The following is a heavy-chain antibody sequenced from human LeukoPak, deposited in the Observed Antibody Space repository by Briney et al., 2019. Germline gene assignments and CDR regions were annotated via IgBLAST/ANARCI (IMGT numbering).Heavy chain of an antibody. CDR2: IKQDGSER. CDR1: GFTFSSYW. Sequence: PGGSLRLSCAAPGFTFSSYWMSWVRQAPGKGLEWVANIKQDGSERYYVDSVKGRFTISRDNTKNSLYLQMSSLRAEDTAVYYCARDKVSGATHFDYWGQGTLVTVSS. J-gene: IGHJ4*02. CDR3: ARDKVSGATHFDY. V-gene: IGHV3-7*01. D-gene: IGHD1-26*01.